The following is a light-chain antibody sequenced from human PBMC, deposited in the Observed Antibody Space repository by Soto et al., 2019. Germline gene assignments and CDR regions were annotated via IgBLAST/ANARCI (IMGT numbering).Light chain of an antibody. CDR2: AAS. CDR1: QDISSH. Sequence: IQVTQSPSSLSASVGDSVTITCRASQDISSHLAWYQQKPGKAPKVLIYAASTLESGIPSRFSGSGSGTDFTLTISSLQAEDCATYHCQQVTSFLPLTCGGGTKVDIK. J-gene: IGKJ4*01. V-gene: IGKV1-9*01. CDR3: QQVTSFLPLT.